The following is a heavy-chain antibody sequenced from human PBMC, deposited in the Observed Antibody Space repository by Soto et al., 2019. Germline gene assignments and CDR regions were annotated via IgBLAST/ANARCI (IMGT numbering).Heavy chain of an antibody. CDR1: GGTFSSYA. CDR2: IIPIFGTA. D-gene: IGHD6-13*01. V-gene: IGHV1-69*13. CDR3: ARDPGIAAAGAPSDY. J-gene: IGHJ4*02. Sequence: GASVKISCKASGGTFSSYAISWVRQAPGQGLEWMGGIIPIFGTANYAQKFQGRVTITADESTSTAYMELSSLRSEDTAVYYCARDPGIAAAGAPSDYWGQGTLVTVSS.